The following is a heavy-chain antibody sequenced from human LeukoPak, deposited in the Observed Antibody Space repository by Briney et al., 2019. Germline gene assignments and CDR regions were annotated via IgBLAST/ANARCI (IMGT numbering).Heavy chain of an antibody. Sequence: GGSLRLSCAASGFTFSSYAMHWVRQAPGKGLEWVAVISYDGSNKYYADSVKGRFTISRDNSKNTLYLQMNSLRAEDTAVYYCARARVQTTVTTFFYYYYGMDVWGQGTTVTVSS. CDR1: GFTFSSYA. V-gene: IGHV3-30-3*01. J-gene: IGHJ6*02. D-gene: IGHD4-17*01. CDR2: ISYDGSNK. CDR3: ARARVQTTVTTFFYYYYGMDV.